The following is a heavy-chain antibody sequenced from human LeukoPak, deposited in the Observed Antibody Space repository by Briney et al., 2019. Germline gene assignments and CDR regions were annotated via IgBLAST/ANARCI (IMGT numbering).Heavy chain of an antibody. V-gene: IGHV4-59*08. J-gene: IGHJ3*02. D-gene: IGHD6-19*01. CDR2: IYYSGST. Sequence: SETLSLTCTVSGGSISSYYWSWIRQPPGKGLEWIGYIYYSGSTNYNPSLKSRVTISVDTSKNQFSLNLSSVTAADTAVYYCATTPKYSSGWYAFDIWGQGTMVTVSS. CDR3: ATTPKYSSGWYAFDI. CDR1: GGSISSYY.